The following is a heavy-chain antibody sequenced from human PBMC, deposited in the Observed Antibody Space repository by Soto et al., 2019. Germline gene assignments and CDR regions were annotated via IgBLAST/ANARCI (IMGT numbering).Heavy chain of an antibody. Sequence: QITLKESGPSLVQPTQTLTLTCTFSGFSLTNTGVTVGWIRQPPGKALEWLALVYWHDDKRYNPSLRNRLTIAKDTSKNRVVLTLANVGPVDTATYYCAHSHFEIFTGPVDSWGRGTLVTVSS. D-gene: IGHD3-3*01. J-gene: IGHJ5*01. V-gene: IGHV2-5*01. CDR3: AHSHFEIFTGPVDS. CDR2: VYWHDDK. CDR1: GFSLTNTGVT.